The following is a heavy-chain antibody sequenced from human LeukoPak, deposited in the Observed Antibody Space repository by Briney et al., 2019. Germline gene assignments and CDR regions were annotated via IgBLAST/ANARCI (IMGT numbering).Heavy chain of an antibody. V-gene: IGHV3-30*02. CDR3: ASRISGGNYFFDY. D-gene: IGHD4-23*01. CDR2: IRYDGSNK. J-gene: IGHJ4*02. Sequence: PGGSLRLSCAASGFTFSSYGMHWVRQAPGKGLEWVAFIRYDGSNKYYADSVKGRFTISRDNAKNTLHLQMNSLRAEDTAVYYCASRISGGNYFFDYWGQGTLVTVSS. CDR1: GFTFSSYG.